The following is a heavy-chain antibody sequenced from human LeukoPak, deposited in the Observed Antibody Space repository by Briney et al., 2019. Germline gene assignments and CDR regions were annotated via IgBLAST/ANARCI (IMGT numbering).Heavy chain of an antibody. J-gene: IGHJ6*03. D-gene: IGHD2-21*02. CDR2: IYHSGST. CDR3: ARSDRPDYYYYMDV. V-gene: IGHV4-30-2*01. Sequence: SQTLSLTCAVSGDSISSGGYSWSWIRQPPGKGLEWIGYIYHSGSTSYNPSLKSRVTISVDRSKNQFSLKLSSVTAADTAVYYCARSDRPDYYYYMDVWGKGTTVTVSS. CDR1: GDSISSGGYS.